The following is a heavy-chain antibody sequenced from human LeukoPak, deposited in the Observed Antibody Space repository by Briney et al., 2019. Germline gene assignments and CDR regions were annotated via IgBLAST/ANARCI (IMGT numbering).Heavy chain of an antibody. CDR1: GFTLSSYA. Sequence: GGSLRLSCAASGFTLSSYAMSWVRQAPGKGLEWVSAISDSGNTYHADSVKGRFTISRDSSKNTLFLQMNRLRPEDAAVYYCAKDDSSIAAPEFDYWGQGTLVTVSS. V-gene: IGHV3-23*01. CDR3: AKDDSSIAAPEFDY. D-gene: IGHD6-6*01. J-gene: IGHJ4*02. CDR2: ISDSGNT.